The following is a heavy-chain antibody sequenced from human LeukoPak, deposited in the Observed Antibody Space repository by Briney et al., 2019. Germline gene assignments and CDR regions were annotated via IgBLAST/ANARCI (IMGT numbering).Heavy chain of an antibody. CDR2: IYYSGST. CDR3: ARGHYGGNSEDY. D-gene: IGHD4-23*01. CDR1: GGSISSGGYY. V-gene: IGHV4-31*03. J-gene: IGHJ4*02. Sequence: SETLSLTCTVSGGSISSGGYYWSWIRQHPGKGLEWIGYIYYSGSTYYNPSLKSRVTISVDTSKNQFSLKLSSVTAADTAVYYCARGHYGGNSEDYWGLGTLVTVSS.